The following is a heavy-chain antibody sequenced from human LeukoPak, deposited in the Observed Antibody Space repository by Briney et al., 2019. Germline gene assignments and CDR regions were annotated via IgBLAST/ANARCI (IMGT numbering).Heavy chain of an antibody. J-gene: IGHJ4*02. CDR3: ARGQQGLWVWFDY. CDR1: GFTFGSYA. Sequence: GGSLRLSCAASGFTFGSYAMSWVRQAPGKGLEWVSFISPNADRTSKADSVEGRFTISRDNPRNTLYLQMNSLRDDDTAVYYCARGQQGLWVWFDYWGQGTLVTVSS. CDR2: ISPNADRT. V-gene: IGHV3-23*01. D-gene: IGHD6-19*01.